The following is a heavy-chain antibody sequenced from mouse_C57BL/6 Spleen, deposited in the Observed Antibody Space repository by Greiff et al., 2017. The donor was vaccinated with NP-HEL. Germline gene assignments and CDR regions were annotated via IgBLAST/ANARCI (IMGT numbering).Heavy chain of an antibody. Sequence: VQLQQSGPELVKPGASVKISCKASGYTFTDYYMNWVKPSHGKSLEWIGDINPNNGGTSYNQKFKGKATLTVDKSSSTAYMELRSLTSEDSAVYYCARFGSRDAMDYWGQGTSVTVSS. CDR1: GYTFTDYY. D-gene: IGHD1-1*01. CDR3: ARFGSRDAMDY. CDR2: INPNNGGT. V-gene: IGHV1-26*01. J-gene: IGHJ4*01.